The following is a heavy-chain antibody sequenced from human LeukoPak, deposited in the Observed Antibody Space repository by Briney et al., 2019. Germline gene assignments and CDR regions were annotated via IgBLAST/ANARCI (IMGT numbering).Heavy chain of an antibody. CDR2: ISGSGGST. D-gene: IGHD1-1*01. CDR1: GFTFDDYG. Sequence: GGSLRLSCAASGFTFDDYGMSWVRQAPGKGLEWVSAISGSGGSTYYADSVKGRFTISRDNSKNTLYLQMNSLTSEDTAVYYCARTPPGGLIDYWGQGTLVTVSS. J-gene: IGHJ4*02. CDR3: ARTPPGGLIDY. V-gene: IGHV3-23*01.